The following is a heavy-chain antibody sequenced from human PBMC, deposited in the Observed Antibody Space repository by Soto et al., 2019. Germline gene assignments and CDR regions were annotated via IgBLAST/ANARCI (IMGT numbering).Heavy chain of an antibody. D-gene: IGHD1-26*01. CDR2: VNTNNGDT. V-gene: IGHV1-2*02. Sequence: ASVTGSCKASGYSFTAYSLYWVRQAPGQGLEWMGWVNTNNGDTSYAQNIQDRVTMTRDTAISTAYMELTGLTSDDTAVYYCARPTLASELVYWCQVKVGTASS. CDR1: GYSFTAYS. CDR3: ARPTLASELVY. J-gene: IGHJ4*02.